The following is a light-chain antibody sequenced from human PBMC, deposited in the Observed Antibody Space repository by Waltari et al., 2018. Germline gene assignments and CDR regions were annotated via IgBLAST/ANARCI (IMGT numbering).Light chain of an antibody. CDR1: SSDVGAYNY. V-gene: IGLV2-14*03. CDR3: SSYTTTNTLV. Sequence: QSALTQPASVSGSPGQSITISCTGTSSDVGAYNYVSWYQQHPGKAPKLMIYDVSNRPSGVSNRFYGSKSGNTASLTISGLQAEDEADYYCSSYTTTNTLVFGAGTKVTVL. CDR2: DVS. J-gene: IGLJ1*01.